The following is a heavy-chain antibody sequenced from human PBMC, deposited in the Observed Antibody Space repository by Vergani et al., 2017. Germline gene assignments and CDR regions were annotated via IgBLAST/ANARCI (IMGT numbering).Heavy chain of an antibody. D-gene: IGHD5-18*01. J-gene: IGHJ4*02. V-gene: IGHV3-23*01. CDR2: ISGSGGST. Sequence: EVQLLESGGGLVQPGGSLRLSCAASGFTFSSYAMSWVHPAPGRGLEWVSAISGSGGSTYYAASVKGRITLSRDNSKNTLYLQMNSLRAEDTAVYYCANGYSDGKVGGGYWGQGTLVTVSS. CDR1: GFTFSSYA. CDR3: ANGYSDGKVGGGY.